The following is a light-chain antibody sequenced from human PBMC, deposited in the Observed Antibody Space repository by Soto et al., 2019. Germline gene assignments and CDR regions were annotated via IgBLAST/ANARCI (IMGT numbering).Light chain of an antibody. CDR1: QSVSSSY. CDR2: GAS. J-gene: IGKJ1*01. Sequence: EIVLTQSPGTLSLSPGERATLSCRASQSVSSSYLAWYQQKPGQAPRLLIYGASSRATGIPDRFSGSVSGTGFTLTISRLEPEDFAVYYCHQRQSWPRTFGQGTKVDIK. V-gene: IGKV3-20*01. CDR3: HQRQSWPRT.